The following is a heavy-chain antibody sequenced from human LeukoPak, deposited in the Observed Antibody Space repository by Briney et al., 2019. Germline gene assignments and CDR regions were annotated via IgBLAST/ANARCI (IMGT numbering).Heavy chain of an antibody. CDR3: AKDYGDFPWYFDY. V-gene: IGHV3-23*01. CDR1: GFTFSSYA. Sequence: GGSLRLSCAASGFTFSSYAMSWVRQAPGKGLEWVSAISGSGGSAYYADSVKGRFTISRDNSKNTLYLQMNSLRAEDTAVYYCAKDYGDFPWYFDYWGQGTLVTVSS. D-gene: IGHD4-17*01. CDR2: ISGSGGSA. J-gene: IGHJ4*02.